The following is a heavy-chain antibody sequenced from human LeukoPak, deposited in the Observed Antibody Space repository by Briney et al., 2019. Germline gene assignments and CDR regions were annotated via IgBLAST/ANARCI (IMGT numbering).Heavy chain of an antibody. CDR2: IYPGDSNT. D-gene: IGHD3-10*01. J-gene: IGHJ4*02. CDR3: ARRGGLDY. V-gene: IGHV5-51*01. Sequence: GESLKISCEGSGYSFSNYWIGWVRQMPGKGLEWMGIIYPGDSNTKYNPSFQGQVTISADKSVSIAYLQWSSLKASDTAMYYCARRGGLDYWGQGTLVTVSS. CDR1: GYSFSNYW.